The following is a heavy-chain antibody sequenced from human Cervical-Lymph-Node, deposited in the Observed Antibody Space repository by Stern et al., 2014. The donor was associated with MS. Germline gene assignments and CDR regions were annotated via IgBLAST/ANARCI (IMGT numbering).Heavy chain of an antibody. CDR1: GFTFSSYG. D-gene: IGHD5-24*01. Sequence: VQLVESGGGVVQPGTSLRLSCAASGFTFSSYGMHWVRPAPGKVPEGVALAWYDGSTAYYTNSVKGRFTISRDNSKNTLSLQMNSLTAEDTAVYYCARGHIPYAYNYLFDYWGQGTLVTVSS. J-gene: IGHJ4*02. V-gene: IGHV3-33*01. CDR2: AWYDGSTA. CDR3: ARGHIPYAYNYLFDY.